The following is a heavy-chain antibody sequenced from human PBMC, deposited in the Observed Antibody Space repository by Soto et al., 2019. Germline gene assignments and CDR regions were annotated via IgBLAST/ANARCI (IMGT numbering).Heavy chain of an antibody. J-gene: IGHJ6*02. CDR2: IYSGGST. CDR3: ARSPQYYYDSSGVRGPVYYYYYGMDV. Sequence: PGGSLRLSCAASGFTVSSNYMSWVRQAPGKGLEWVSVIYSGGSTYYADSVKGRFTISRDNSKNTLYLQMNSLRAEDTAVYYCARSPQYYYDSSGVRGPVYYYYYGMDVWGQGTTVTVSS. CDR1: GFTVSSNY. V-gene: IGHV3-66*01. D-gene: IGHD3-22*01.